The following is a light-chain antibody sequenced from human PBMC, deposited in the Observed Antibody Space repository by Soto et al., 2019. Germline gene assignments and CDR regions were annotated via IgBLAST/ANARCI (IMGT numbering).Light chain of an antibody. J-gene: IGKJ1*01. V-gene: IGKV3-20*01. CDR1: QSVAYTY. Sequence: EIVLTQSPGTLSLSPGERATLSCRASQSVAYTYLAWYQQKPGQAPRLLIHGAFSRATGIPDRFSGSGSGTDFTLTISRLEPEDFAVYYCQQYGSSGTFGQGTKVDIK. CDR3: QQYGSSGT. CDR2: GAF.